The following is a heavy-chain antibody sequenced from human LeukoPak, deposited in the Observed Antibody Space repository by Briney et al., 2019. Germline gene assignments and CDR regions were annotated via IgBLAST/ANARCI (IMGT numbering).Heavy chain of an antibody. V-gene: IGHV3-30*18. CDR2: ISYDGSNK. J-gene: IGHJ4*02. CDR1: GFTFSSYG. CDR3: AKEPDPDIDY. Sequence: PGGSLRLSCAASGFTFSSYGMHWVRQAPGKGLEWVAVISYDGSNKYCADSVKDRFTISRDNSKNTLYLQMNSLRAEDTAVYYCAKEPDPDIDYWGQGTLVTVSS.